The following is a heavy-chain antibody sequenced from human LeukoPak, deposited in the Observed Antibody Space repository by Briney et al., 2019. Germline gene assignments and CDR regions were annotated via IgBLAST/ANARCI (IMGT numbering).Heavy chain of an antibody. CDR1: GASIRSSGPY. CDR3: ARYTTYYYGNGDYIPHYYGMDV. Sequence: KPSETLSLTCTVSGASIRSSGPYWSWIRQHLGKGLEWIGYIYSSGGTYYNPSLKSRVTISIDTSKNQFSLKLSSVTAADTAVYFCARYTTYYYGNGDYIPHYYGMDVWGQGTTVTVSS. J-gene: IGHJ6*02. CDR2: IYSSGGT. D-gene: IGHD3-22*01. V-gene: IGHV4-31*03.